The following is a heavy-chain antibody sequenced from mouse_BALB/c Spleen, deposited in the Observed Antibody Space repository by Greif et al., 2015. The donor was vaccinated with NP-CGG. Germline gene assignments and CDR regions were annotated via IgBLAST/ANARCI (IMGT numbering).Heavy chain of an antibody. Sequence: EVQRVESGGGLVKLGGSLKLSCAASGFTFSSYYMSWVRQTPEKRLELVAAINSNGGSTYYPDTVKGRFTISRDNAKNTRGLQRSSVKSEDTAWYYCARRSCGSSYWCLDVWGAGTAVAGSS. CDR2: INSNGGST. D-gene: IGHD1-1*01. V-gene: IGHV5-6-2*01. CDR1: GFTFSSYY. J-gene: IGHJ1*01. CDR3: ARRSCGSSYWCLDV.